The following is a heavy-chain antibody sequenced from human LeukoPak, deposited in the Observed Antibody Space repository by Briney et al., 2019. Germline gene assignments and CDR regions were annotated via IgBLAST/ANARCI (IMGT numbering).Heavy chain of an antibody. CDR1: EFTLSSYG. D-gene: IGHD2-2*01. CDR2: ISYEGSKK. V-gene: IGHV3-30*18. CDR3: AKDLVYLGYCSSPSCYAYAFDI. J-gene: IGHJ3*02. Sequence: PGGSLRLSCAASEFTLSSYGMHWVRQAPGKGREWVAIISYEGSKKYYADSVKGRFTISRDNSKNTLYLQMNSLSAEDTAVYHCAKDLVYLGYCSSPSCYAYAFDIWGQGTMVTVSS.